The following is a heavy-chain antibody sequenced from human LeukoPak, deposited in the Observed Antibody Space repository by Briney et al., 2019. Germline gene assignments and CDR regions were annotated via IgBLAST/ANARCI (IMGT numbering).Heavy chain of an antibody. D-gene: IGHD2-21*02. V-gene: IGHV3-23*01. CDR2: IVGSGDT. J-gene: IGHJ4*02. CDR1: GFSISTYA. Sequence: GGSLRLSCAASGFSISTYAMSWVRQAPGKGLEWVSGIVGSGDTDYADAVQGRFTISKDNSKNIVYLQMNSRRAEDTAVYYCAKDAVYGDGYWEFDYWGQGNLVTVSS. CDR3: AKDAVYGDGYWEFDY.